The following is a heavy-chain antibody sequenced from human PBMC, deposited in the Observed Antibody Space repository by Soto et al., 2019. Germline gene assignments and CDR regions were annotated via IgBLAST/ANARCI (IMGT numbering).Heavy chain of an antibody. J-gene: IGHJ6*03. Sequence: GGSLRLSCTASGFTFGDYAMSWFRQAPGKGLEWVGFIRSKAYGGTTEYAASVKGRFTISRDDSKSIAYLQMNSLKTEDTAVYYCTRGGDIAARPYYYYYMDVWGKGTTVTVSS. CDR3: TRGGDIAARPYYYYYMDV. CDR2: IRSKAYGGTT. D-gene: IGHD6-6*01. CDR1: GFTFGDYA. V-gene: IGHV3-49*03.